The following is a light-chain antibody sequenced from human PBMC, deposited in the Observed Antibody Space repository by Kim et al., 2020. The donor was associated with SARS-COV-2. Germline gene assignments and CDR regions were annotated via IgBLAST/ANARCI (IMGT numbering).Light chain of an antibody. J-gene: IGKJ4*01. CDR1: QSLVYSDGNTY. CDR2: KVS. Sequence: DVVLTQSPLSLPVTLGQPASISCRSSQSLVYSDGNTYLSWFQQRPGQSPRRLVYKVSNRDSGVPDRFSGSGSGTDFTLKISRVEAEDVGIYYCMQGTRWPPFTFVGGTKVDIK. CDR3: MQGTRWPPFT. V-gene: IGKV2-30*01.